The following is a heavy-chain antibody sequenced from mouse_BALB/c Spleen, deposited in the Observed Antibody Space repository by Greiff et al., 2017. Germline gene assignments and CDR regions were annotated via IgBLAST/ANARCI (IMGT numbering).Heavy chain of an antibody. V-gene: IGHV5-9-4*01. CDR1: GFTFSSYA. CDR3: ARDTEERSWFAY. Sequence: DVHLVESGGGLVKPGGSLKLSCAASGFTFSSYAMSWVRQSPEKRLEWVAAISSGGSYTYYPDTVTGRFTISRDNAKNTLYLEMSSLRSEDTAMYYCARDTEERSWFAYWGQGTLVTVSA. J-gene: IGHJ3*01. CDR2: ISSGGSYT.